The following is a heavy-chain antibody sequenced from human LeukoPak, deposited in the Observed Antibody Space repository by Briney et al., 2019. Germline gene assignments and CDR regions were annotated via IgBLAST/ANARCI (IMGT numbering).Heavy chain of an antibody. CDR3: ARVRSWNVDF. CDR2: VSPNGVNK. CDR1: GFTFSSSA. D-gene: IGHD1-1*01. J-gene: IGHJ4*02. V-gene: IGHV3-30-3*01. Sequence: PGGSLRLSCAASGFTFSSSAMHWVRQAPGKGLEWVAVVSPNGVNKFYAESVKGRFTISRDNSKNTVSLQMDSLRAEDTAVYYCARVRSWNVDFWGQGTLVTVSS.